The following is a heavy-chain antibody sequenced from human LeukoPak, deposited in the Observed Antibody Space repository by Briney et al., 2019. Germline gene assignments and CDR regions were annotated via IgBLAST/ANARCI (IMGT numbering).Heavy chain of an antibody. Sequence: SETLSLTCAVYGGPFSGYYWSWIRQPPGKGLEWIGEINHSGSTNYNPSLKSRVTISVDTSKNQFSLKLSSVTAADTAVYYCARVGDGKSDAFDIWGQGTMVTVSS. V-gene: IGHV4-34*01. CDR2: INHSGST. D-gene: IGHD5-24*01. CDR3: ARVGDGKSDAFDI. CDR1: GGPFSGYY. J-gene: IGHJ3*02.